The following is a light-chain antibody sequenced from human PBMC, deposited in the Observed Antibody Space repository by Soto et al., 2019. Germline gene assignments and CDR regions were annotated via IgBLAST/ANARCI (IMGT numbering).Light chain of an antibody. CDR3: NSYTTSSTYV. J-gene: IGLJ1*01. CDR1: STDVGGYNY. CDR2: EVT. V-gene: IGLV2-14*01. Sequence: LTQPASVSGSPGQSITISCTGTSTDVGGYNYVSWYQHRPGEAPKLMIFEVTKRPSGVSNRFSGSKSGNTASLTISGLQAEDEADYFCNSYTTSSTYVFGSGIKVTVL.